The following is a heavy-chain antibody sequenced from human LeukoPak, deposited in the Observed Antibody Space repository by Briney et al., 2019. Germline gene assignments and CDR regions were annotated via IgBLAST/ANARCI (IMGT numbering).Heavy chain of an antibody. CDR1: GFTFSSYG. CDR3: AKGGLAVVVTVYYMDV. CDR2: IRYDGSNK. Sequence: GGSLRLSCAASGFTFSSYGMHWVRQAPGKGLEWVAFIRYDGSNKYYADSVKGRFTISRDNSKNTLYLKMNSLRAEDTAVYYCAKGGLAVVVTVYYMDVWGKGTTVTVSS. D-gene: IGHD2-21*02. J-gene: IGHJ6*03. V-gene: IGHV3-30*02.